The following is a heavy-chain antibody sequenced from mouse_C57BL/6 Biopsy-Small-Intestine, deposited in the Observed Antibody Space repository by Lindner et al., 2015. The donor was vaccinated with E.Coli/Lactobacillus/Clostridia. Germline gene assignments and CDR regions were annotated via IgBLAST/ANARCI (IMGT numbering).Heavy chain of an antibody. D-gene: IGHD2-12*01. CDR1: GYAFSNSW. J-gene: IGHJ4*01. CDR3: ARSGYSSMDY. CDR2: IYPVNGDT. Sequence: VQLQESGPELVKPGASVKISCKASGYAFSNSWMHWVKQRPGKGLEWIGRIYPVNGDTNYNGKFKGKATLTADRSSSTAYMQLSSLTSEDSAAYFCARSGYSSMDYWGQGTSVIVSS. V-gene: IGHV1-82*01.